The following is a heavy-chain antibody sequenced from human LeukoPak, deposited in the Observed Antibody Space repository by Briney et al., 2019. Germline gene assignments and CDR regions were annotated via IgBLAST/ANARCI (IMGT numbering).Heavy chain of an antibody. CDR1: GFTFSNAW. D-gene: IGHD6-6*01. CDR3: TTRSIAARANDY. CDR2: IKSKTDGGTT. J-gene: IGHJ4*02. Sequence: GGSLRLSCAASGFTFSNAWMNWVRQAPGKGLEWVGRIKSKTDGGTTDYAAPVKGRFTISRDDSKNTLYLQMNSLKTEGTAVYYCTTRSIAARANDYWGQGTLVTVSS. V-gene: IGHV3-15*07.